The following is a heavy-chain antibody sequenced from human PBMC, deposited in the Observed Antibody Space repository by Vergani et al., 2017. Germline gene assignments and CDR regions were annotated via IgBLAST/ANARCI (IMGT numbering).Heavy chain of an antibody. V-gene: IGHV3-30*02. CDR2: IRYDGINT. D-gene: IGHD1-26*01. J-gene: IGHJ6*02. CDR3: AKPLGWELPYFYYGMDV. CDR1: GFTFNNYC. Sequence: QVQLVESGGGVVQPGGSLRLSCAASGFTFNNYCFHWVRQAPGKGLEWVAFIRYDGINTYYVDSVRGRFNISRDDPKNTLYLNMISLRPEDTAVYYCAKPLGWELPYFYYGMDVWGQGTTVTVS.